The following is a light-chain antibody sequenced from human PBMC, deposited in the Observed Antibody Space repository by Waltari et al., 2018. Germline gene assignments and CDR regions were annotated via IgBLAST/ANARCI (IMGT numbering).Light chain of an antibody. J-gene: IGKJ1*01. CDR3: QHYVRLPVT. CDR1: QSVGGS. CDR2: GAS. Sequence: ESLLTQSPGTLSLSQGERATLSCWASQSVGGSLACYQQKPGQAPRLPIYGASSRATGIPDRFSGSGSGTVFSLSISRLEPEDFAVYYCQHYVRLPVTFGQGTKVEIK. V-gene: IGKV3-20*01.